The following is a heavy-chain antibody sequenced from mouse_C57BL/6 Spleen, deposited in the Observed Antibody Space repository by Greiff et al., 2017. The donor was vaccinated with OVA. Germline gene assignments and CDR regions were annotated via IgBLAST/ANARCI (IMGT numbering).Heavy chain of an antibody. D-gene: IGHD1-1*01. Sequence: DVMLVESGGGLVKPGGSLKLSCAASGFTFSDYGMHWVRQAPEKGLEWVAYISSGSSTIYYADTVKGRFTISRDNAKNTLFLQMTSLRSEDTAMYYCAREIYYYGCSPLYAMDYWGKGTSVTVSS. CDR1: GFTFSDYG. CDR3: AREIYYYGCSPLYAMDY. J-gene: IGHJ4*01. CDR2: ISSGSSTI. V-gene: IGHV5-17*01.